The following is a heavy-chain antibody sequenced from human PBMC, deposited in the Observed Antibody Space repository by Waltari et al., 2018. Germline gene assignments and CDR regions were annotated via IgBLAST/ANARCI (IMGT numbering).Heavy chain of an antibody. CDR3: AKCEMYDSGWCAFFRY. CDR2: IVRSGGT. V-gene: IGHV3-23*01. Sequence: DVQLSESGGGLAQPGGSLRLSCVASEFTLSKSAMSWVRQAHGKGLGWVSAIVRSGGTHYIDSVKGRFTISRDNAKNTVYLQMNSLRAEDTAVYYCAKCEMYDSGWCAFFRYWGRGTLVTVSS. D-gene: IGHD6-19*01. J-gene: IGHJ4*02. CDR1: EFTLSKSA.